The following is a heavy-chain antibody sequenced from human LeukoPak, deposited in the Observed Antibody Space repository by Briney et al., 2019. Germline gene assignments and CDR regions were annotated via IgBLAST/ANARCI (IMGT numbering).Heavy chain of an antibody. V-gene: IGHV4-31*03. Sequence: SETLSLTCTVSGGSISSGSYWNWICQFPGRGLEWIGYIYYSGSTYYSPSLKSRVTISVDTSENQFSLKLISVTAADTAVYYCARSAPVTTVGFWGQGTLVTVSS. D-gene: IGHD4-17*01. CDR1: GGSISSGSY. J-gene: IGHJ4*02. CDR3: ARSAPVTTVGF. CDR2: IYYSGST.